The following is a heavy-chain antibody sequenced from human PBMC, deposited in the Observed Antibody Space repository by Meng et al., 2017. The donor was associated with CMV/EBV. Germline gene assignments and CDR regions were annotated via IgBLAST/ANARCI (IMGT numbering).Heavy chain of an antibody. CDR1: GFTFSSYE. Sequence: GESLKISCAASGFTFSSYEMNWVRQAPGKGLEWVSYISSSSSTIYYADSVKGRFTISRDNAKNSLYLQMNSLRAADTAVYYCARGQGDFWSGYSVYYYYGMDVWGQGTTVTVSS. V-gene: IGHV3-48*03. J-gene: IGHJ6*02. D-gene: IGHD3-3*01. CDR3: ARGQGDFWSGYSVYYYYGMDV. CDR2: ISSSSSTI.